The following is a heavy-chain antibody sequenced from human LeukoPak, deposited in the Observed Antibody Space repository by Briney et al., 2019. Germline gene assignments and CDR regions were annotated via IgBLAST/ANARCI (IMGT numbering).Heavy chain of an antibody. J-gene: IGHJ2*01. CDR2: INHSGST. CDR3: ARVGARRWLQRECRTSNWYFDL. Sequence: SETLSLTCAASGGSISSSNWWSWVRQSPGKGLEWTGEINHSGSTNYNPSLKSRVTISGDTSKNQFSLKLSSVTAAATAVYYCARVGARRWLQRECRTSNWYFDLWGRGTRVTVSS. V-gene: IGHV4-4*02. CDR1: GGSISSSNW. D-gene: IGHD5-24*01.